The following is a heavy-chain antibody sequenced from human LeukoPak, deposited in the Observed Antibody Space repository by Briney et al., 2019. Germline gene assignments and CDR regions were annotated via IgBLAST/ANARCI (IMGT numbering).Heavy chain of an antibody. V-gene: IGHV4-34*01. CDR2: INHSGST. J-gene: IGHJ3*02. D-gene: IGHD1-7*01. CDR1: GGSFSGYY. CDR3: ARNYLLGSDAFDI. Sequence: SETLSLTCAVYGGSFSGYYWSWIRQPPGKGLEWIGEINHSGSTNYNPSLKSRVTISVDTSKNQFSLKLSSVTVADTAVYYCARNYLLGSDAFDIWGQGTMVTVSS.